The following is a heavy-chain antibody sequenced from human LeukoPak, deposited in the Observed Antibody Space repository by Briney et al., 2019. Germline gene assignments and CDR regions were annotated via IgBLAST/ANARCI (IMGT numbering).Heavy chain of an antibody. D-gene: IGHD3-10*01. CDR3: TRGYYGSGSTDY. Sequence: SETLSLTCAVYGGSFSGYYWSWIRQPPGKGLKWIGSIYYSGSTYYNPSLKSRVTISVDTSKNQFSLKLSSVTAADTAVYYCTRGYYGSGSTDYWGQGTLVTVSS. V-gene: IGHV4-34*01. J-gene: IGHJ4*02. CDR1: GGSFSGYY. CDR2: IYYSGST.